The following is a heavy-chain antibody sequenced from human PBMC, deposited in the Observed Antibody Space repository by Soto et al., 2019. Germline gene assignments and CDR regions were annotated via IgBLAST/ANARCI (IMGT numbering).Heavy chain of an antibody. Sequence: SGPTLVNPTQTLTLTCSFSGFSLSTSRVGVAWIRQPPGKALEWLAIIYWDDDRRYSPSLKTRLAITKDTSKNQVVLTMTNLDPGDTATYYCAHIMITWGGVSALDAFDMPDKGTMGTVS. J-gene: IGHJ3*02. CDR1: GFSLSTSRVG. CDR3: AHIMITWGGVSALDAFDM. CDR2: IYWDDDR. V-gene: IGHV2-5*02. D-gene: IGHD3-16*01.